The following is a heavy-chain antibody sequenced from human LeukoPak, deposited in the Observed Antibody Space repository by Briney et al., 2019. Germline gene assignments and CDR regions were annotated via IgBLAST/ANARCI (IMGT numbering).Heavy chain of an antibody. CDR3: TRGDAAVFTGD. CDR2: INGDGSST. V-gene: IGHV3-74*01. D-gene: IGHD5-18*01. J-gene: IGHJ3*01. Sequence: PGGSLRLSCAASGFTFSSYWMHWVRQAPGKGLVWVSRINGDGSSTTYADSVKGRFTISRDNAKNTLYLQMNSLRAEDTSVYHCTRGDAAVFTGDWGQGTMVTVSS. CDR1: GFTFSSYW.